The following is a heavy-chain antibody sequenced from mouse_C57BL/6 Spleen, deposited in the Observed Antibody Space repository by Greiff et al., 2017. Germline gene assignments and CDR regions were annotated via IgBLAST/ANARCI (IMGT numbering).Heavy chain of an antibody. CDR1: GFTFSDAW. J-gene: IGHJ3*01. CDR2: IRNKANNHAT. V-gene: IGHV6-6*01. Sequence: EVHLVESGGGLVQPGGSMKLSCAASGFTFSDAWMDWVRQSPEKGLEWVAEIRNKANNHATYYAESVKGRFTISRDDSKSSVYLQMNSLRAEDTGIYYCTRDPIYYDYDGFAYWGQGTLVTVSA. D-gene: IGHD2-4*01. CDR3: TRDPIYYDYDGFAY.